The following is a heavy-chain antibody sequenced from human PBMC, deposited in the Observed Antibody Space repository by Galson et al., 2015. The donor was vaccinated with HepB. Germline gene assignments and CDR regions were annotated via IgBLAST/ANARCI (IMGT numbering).Heavy chain of an antibody. CDR2: IIPIFGTA. J-gene: IGHJ6*02. CDR3: ARDDYGDYYYYGMDV. V-gene: IGHV1-69*13. D-gene: IGHD4-17*01. Sequence: SVKVSCKASGGTFSSYAISWVRQAPGQGLEWMGGIIPIFGTANYAQKFQGRVTITADESTSTAYMELSSLRSEDTAVYYCARDDYGDYYYYGMDVWGQGTTVTVSS. CDR1: GGTFSSYA.